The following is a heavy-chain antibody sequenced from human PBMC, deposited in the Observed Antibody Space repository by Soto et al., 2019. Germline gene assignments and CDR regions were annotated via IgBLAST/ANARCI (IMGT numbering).Heavy chain of an antibody. CDR2: IGPERGDT. CDR1: GYTFTGHY. CDR3: GRGRSGQIVVFH. D-gene: IGHD1-26*01. Sequence: QVQLVQSGAGVKKPGASVKVSCKASGYTFTGHYIHWVRQAPEEGPEWVGEIGPERGDTRYAQKFQGRVTMTRDTSITTVYMELRNLSPDDTAVYYCGRGRSGQIVVFHWGQGTPVTVSS. J-gene: IGHJ4*02. V-gene: IGHV1-2*02.